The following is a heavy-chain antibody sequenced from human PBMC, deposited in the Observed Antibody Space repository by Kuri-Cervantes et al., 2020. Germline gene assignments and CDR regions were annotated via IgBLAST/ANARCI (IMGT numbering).Heavy chain of an antibody. CDR2: TSNDESNK. J-gene: IGHJ4*02. CDR3: ASQKQLWLRFDY. V-gene: IGHV3-30*04. D-gene: IGHD5-18*01. CDR1: GFTFDNYA. Sequence: GGSLRLSCAGSGFTFDNYAMHWVRQAPGKGLEWVAVTSNDESNKFYADSVKGRFTISRDNSKNTLYLQMNSLRAEDTAVYYCASQKQLWLRFDYWGQGTLVTVSS.